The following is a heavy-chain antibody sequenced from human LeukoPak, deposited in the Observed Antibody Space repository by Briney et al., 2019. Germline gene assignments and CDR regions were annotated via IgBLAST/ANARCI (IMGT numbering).Heavy chain of an antibody. CDR2: ISYDGSNK. D-gene: IGHD6-13*01. CDR1: GFTFSSYA. V-gene: IGHV3-30*04. CDR3: ARDSRGIAAAGVYYYYGMDV. J-gene: IGHJ6*02. Sequence: GGSLRLSCAASGFTFSSYAMHWVRQAPGKGLEWVAVISYDGSNKYYADSVKGRFTISRDNSKNTLYLQMNSLRAEDTAVYYCARDSRGIAAAGVYYYYGMDVWGQGTTVTVSS.